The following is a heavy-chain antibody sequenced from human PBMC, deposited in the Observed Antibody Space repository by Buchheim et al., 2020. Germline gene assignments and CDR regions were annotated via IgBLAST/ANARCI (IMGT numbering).Heavy chain of an antibody. V-gene: IGHV3-48*04. CDR1: GFTFSSYG. CDR2: ISGSDNTI. CDR3: ARDQRDQGYWYFDL. Sequence: VQLVESGGGLQQPGESLRLSCAASGFTFSSYGMNWVRQAPGKGLEWVSFISGSDNTIYYADSVKGRFTISRDNAKNSMVLPMNSLRVEDTAVYYCARDQRDQGYWYFDLWGRGT. J-gene: IGHJ2*01.